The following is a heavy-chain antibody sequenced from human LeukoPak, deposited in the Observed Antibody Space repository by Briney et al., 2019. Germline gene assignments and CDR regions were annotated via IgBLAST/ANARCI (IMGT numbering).Heavy chain of an antibody. CDR2: INPNSGGT. CDR1: GYTFTGYY. J-gene: IGHJ3*02. V-gene: IGHV1-2*02. Sequence: GASVKVSCTASGYTFTGYYMHWVRQAPGQGLEWMGWINPNSGGTNYAQKFQGRVTITRDTSISTAYMELSRLRSDDTAVYYCARDQDPGAFDIWGQGTMVTVSS. CDR3: ARDQDPGAFDI.